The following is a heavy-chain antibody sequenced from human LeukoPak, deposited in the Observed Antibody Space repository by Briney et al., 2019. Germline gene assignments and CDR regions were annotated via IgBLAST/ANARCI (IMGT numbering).Heavy chain of an antibody. V-gene: IGHV3-15*01. D-gene: IGHD2-21*02. CDR3: TTESACGAGCYFFDY. J-gene: IGHJ4*02. Sequence: PGGSLRLSCAASGFTFSNAWLTWVRQAPGMGLEWVGRIKSKTYGGTTDYAAPVKGRFTISRDDSKDTLYLQMNSLKTEDTAVYYCTTESACGAGCYFFDYWGQGSPVTVSS. CDR1: GFTFSNAW. CDR2: IKSKTYGGTT.